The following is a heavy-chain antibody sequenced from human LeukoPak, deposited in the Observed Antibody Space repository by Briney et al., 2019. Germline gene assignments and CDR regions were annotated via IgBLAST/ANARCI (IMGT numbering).Heavy chain of an antibody. V-gene: IGHV3-21*01. J-gene: IGHJ6*03. CDR1: GFTFSRCR. Sequence: GGPLTLPCAASGFTFSRCRKNWLRQAPGEGLEWVSSIRVSGSSIFNAASVKGRFTISRKNAKNSLYLKMNSLRAEDTAVYYCARNVAAIAGGYMDVRGKGTTFTVSS. CDR2: IRVSGSSI. CDR3: ARNVAAIAGGYMDV. D-gene: IGHD2-15*01.